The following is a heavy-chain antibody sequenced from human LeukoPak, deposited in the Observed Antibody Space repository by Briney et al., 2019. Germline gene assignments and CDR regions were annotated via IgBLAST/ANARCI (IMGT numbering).Heavy chain of an antibody. Sequence: APVKVSCKASGYTFTSYGISWVRQAPGQGLEWMGWISAYNGNTNYAQKLQGRVTMTTDTSTSTAYMELRSLRSDDTAVYYCARVLIGGKNLQLWFIRPHYFDYWGQGTLVTVSS. J-gene: IGHJ4*02. CDR1: GYTFTSYG. CDR2: ISAYNGNT. V-gene: IGHV1-18*01. CDR3: ARVLIGGKNLQLWFIRPHYFDY. D-gene: IGHD5-18*01.